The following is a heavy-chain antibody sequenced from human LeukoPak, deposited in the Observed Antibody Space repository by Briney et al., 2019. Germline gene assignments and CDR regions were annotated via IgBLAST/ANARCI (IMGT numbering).Heavy chain of an antibody. D-gene: IGHD6-13*01. CDR2: INHSGST. J-gene: IGHJ4*02. CDR1: GGSFSGYY. CDR3: ARVGDQYSSSPLNYFDY. Sequence: KPSETLSLTCAVYGGSFSGYYWGWIRQPPGKGLEWIGEINHSGSTNYNPSLKSRVTISVDTSKNQFSLKLSSVTAAETAVYYCARVGDQYSSSPLNYFDYWGQGTLVTVSS. V-gene: IGHV4-34*01.